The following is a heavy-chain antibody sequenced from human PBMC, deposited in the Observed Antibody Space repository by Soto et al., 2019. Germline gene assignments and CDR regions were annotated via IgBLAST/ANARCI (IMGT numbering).Heavy chain of an antibody. CDR1: GFTLSKYW. V-gene: IGHV3-74*01. CDR2: VNNDGSGT. D-gene: IGHD2-8*01. J-gene: IGHJ3*02. CDR3: TRGGFMHAFDM. Sequence: GALRLSCATSGFTLSKYWVHRGRQAPGKGLVWVSRVNNDGSGTIYADSVKGRFTISRDNAKNTVYLEMNSLRAEDTALYFCTRGGFMHAFDMWGQGTTVTVSS.